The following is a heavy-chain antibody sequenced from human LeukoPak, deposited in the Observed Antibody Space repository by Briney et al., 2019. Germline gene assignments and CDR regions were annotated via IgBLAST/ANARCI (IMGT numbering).Heavy chain of an antibody. CDR3: ATANQDYDFWSGLGY. CDR2: INPSGGST. J-gene: IGHJ4*02. Sequence: ASVKVSCKASGHTFTSYYMHWVRQAPGQGLEWMGIINPSGGSTSYAQKFQGRVTMTRDTSTSTVYMELSSLRSEDTAVYYCATANQDYDFWSGLGYWGQGTLVTVSS. V-gene: IGHV1-46*03. CDR1: GHTFTSYY. D-gene: IGHD3-3*01.